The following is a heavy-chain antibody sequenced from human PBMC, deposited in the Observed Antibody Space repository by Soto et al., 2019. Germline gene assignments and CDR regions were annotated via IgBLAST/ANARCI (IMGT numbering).Heavy chain of an antibody. D-gene: IGHD2-2*01. Sequence: EVQLVESGGGLVQPGGSLKVSCAASGFTFSGSSVHWVRQASGKGLEWVGRIRNKANSYATAYAASVKGRFTISRDDVKNTVYLQMTSLKTEDTAMYSWTRPFYANTPGHYVMDVWGKGTTVTVSS. V-gene: IGHV3-73*01. J-gene: IGHJ6*04. CDR3: TRPFYANTPGHYVMDV. CDR2: IRNKANSYAT. CDR1: GFTFSGSS.